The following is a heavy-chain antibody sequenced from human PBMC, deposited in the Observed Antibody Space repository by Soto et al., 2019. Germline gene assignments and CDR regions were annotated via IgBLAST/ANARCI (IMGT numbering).Heavy chain of an antibody. Sequence: GECLKISCKGSGYSFTSYWIGWVRQMPGKGLEWMGIIYPGDSDTRYSPSFQGQVTISADKSISTAYLQWSSLKASDTAMYYCARQYSSSWYSRYYYYGMDVWGQGTTVTVSS. CDR3: ARQYSSSWYSRYYYYGMDV. CDR2: IYPGDSDT. D-gene: IGHD6-13*01. J-gene: IGHJ6*02. V-gene: IGHV5-51*01. CDR1: GYSFTSYW.